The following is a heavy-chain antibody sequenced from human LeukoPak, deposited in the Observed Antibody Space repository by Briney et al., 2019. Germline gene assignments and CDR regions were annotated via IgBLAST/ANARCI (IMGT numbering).Heavy chain of an antibody. V-gene: IGHV4-4*07. CDR3: ASSQTHTPTHHDAFDI. Sequence: SETLSLTCTVSGGSISSYYWSWIRQPAGKGLEWIGRIYTSGSTNYNPSLKSRVTMSVDTSENQFSLKLSSVTAADTAVYYCASSQTHTPTHHDAFDIWGQGTMVTVSS. J-gene: IGHJ3*02. CDR2: IYTSGST. CDR1: GGSISSYY.